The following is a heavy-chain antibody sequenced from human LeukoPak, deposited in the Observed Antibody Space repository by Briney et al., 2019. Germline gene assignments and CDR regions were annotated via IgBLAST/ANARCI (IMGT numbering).Heavy chain of an antibody. CDR1: GGSISTYY. J-gene: IGHJ5*02. Sequence: NPSETLSLTCTLSGGSISTYYWSWVRQPPGKGLEWIGYIYYTGSTDYNPSLKSRVTISVDTSKNQFSLKLSSVTAADTAVYYCARDRDEGATTPWGQGTLVTVSS. V-gene: IGHV4-59*12. CDR2: IYYTGST. D-gene: IGHD1-26*01. CDR3: ARDRDEGATTP.